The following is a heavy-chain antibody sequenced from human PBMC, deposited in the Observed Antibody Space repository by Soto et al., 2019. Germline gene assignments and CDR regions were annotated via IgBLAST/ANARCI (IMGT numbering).Heavy chain of an antibody. CDR3: ARLATRYYFDY. J-gene: IGHJ4*02. CDR2: IYYSGST. D-gene: IGHD1-1*01. CDR1: GGSISSYY. Sequence: QVQLQESGPGLVKPSETLSLTCTVSGGSISSYYWSWIRHPPGKGLEWIGYIYYSGSTNYNPSLNSRVTISVDTSKNQFSLKMSSVTAADTAVYYCARLATRYYFDYWGQGTLVTVSS. V-gene: IGHV4-59*01.